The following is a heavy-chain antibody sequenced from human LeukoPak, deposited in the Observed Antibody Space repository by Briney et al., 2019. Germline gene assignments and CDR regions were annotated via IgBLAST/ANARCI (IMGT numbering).Heavy chain of an antibody. CDR1: GFTFSGYW. CDR2: IKEDGSEK. J-gene: IGHJ5*02. D-gene: IGHD4-17*01. V-gene: IGHV3-7*01. Sequence: PGGSLRLSCAASGFTFSGYWMSWVRQAPGKGLECVANIKEDGSEKYYVDSVKGRFTISRDNAESSLFLQMNSLRAEDTAVYYCGRGHYGDYAWGQGTLVTVSS. CDR3: GRGHYGDYA.